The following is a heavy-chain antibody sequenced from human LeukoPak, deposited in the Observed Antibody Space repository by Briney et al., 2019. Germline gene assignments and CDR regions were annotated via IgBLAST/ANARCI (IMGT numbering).Heavy chain of an antibody. CDR2: INYGGDTT. CDR3: ARVGDLWGSDWFDP. J-gene: IGHJ5*02. D-gene: IGHD3-10*01. CDR1: EFTFSTYA. Sequence: GGSLRLSCAASEFTFSTYAMSWVRQAPGRGLEWVSSINYGGDTTYYADSVKGRFTISRDNSKNTLYLQMNSLRAEDTAVYYCARVGDLWGSDWFDPWGQGTLVTVSS. V-gene: IGHV3-23*01.